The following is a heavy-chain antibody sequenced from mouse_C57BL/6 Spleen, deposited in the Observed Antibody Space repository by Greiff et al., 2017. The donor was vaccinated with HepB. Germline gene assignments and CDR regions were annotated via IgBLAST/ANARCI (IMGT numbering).Heavy chain of an antibody. CDR3: ERDGGHRGYAMDY. D-gene: IGHD3-1*01. V-gene: IGHV5-4*01. J-gene: IGHJ4*01. Sequence: EVQRVESGGGLVKPGGSLKLSCAASGFTFSSYAMSWVRQTPEKRLEWVATISDGGSYTYYPDNVKGRFTISRDNATNNLYLQMSHLKSEDTAMYYCERDGGHRGYAMDYWGQGTSVTVSS. CDR2: ISDGGSYT. CDR1: GFTFSSYA.